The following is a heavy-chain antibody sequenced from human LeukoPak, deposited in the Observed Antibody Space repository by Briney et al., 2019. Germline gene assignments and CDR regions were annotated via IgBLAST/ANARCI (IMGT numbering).Heavy chain of an antibody. CDR2: IYYNGNT. J-gene: IGHJ4*02. CDR1: GGSMSSSGHF. D-gene: IGHD3-22*01. V-gene: IGHV4-39*01. Sequence: PSETLSLTCTVSGGSMSSSGHFWAWIRQPPGKGLEWIVSIYYNGNTYYNPSLQSRVTISTDTSKNQFSLTLSSVTAADTARYYCARRVCADSTGHAYFDSWGQGSLVTVSS. CDR3: ARRVCADSTGHAYFDS.